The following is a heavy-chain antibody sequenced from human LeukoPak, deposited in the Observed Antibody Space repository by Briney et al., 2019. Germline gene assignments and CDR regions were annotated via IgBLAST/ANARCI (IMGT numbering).Heavy chain of an antibody. D-gene: IGHD6-19*01. V-gene: IGHV1-8*01. CDR2: MNPNSGNK. CDR1: GYSFTNFD. Sequence: ASVKVSCKASGYSFTNFDINWVRQAPGQGLEWMGWMNPNSGNKGYAQKFQGRVTMTMNTSITTAYMELSSLRSEDTAVYYCARGPQWRGDYYYMDVWGRGTTVTVSS. CDR3: ARGPQWRGDYYYMDV. J-gene: IGHJ6*03.